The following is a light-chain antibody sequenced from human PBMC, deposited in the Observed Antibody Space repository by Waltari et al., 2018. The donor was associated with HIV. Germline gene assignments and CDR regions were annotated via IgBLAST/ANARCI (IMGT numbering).Light chain of an antibody. CDR3: TAYTSSSTVV. CDR1: SRDVGGYND. V-gene: IGLV2-14*01. CDR2: AVS. Sequence: QSALTQPASVSGSPGQSITISCPATSRDVGGYNDVSWYQQHPDKAPNLMIYAVSNRPSGVSNRFSGSKSGNTASLTISGLQAEDEADYYCTAYTSSSTVVFGGGTKLTVL. J-gene: IGLJ2*01.